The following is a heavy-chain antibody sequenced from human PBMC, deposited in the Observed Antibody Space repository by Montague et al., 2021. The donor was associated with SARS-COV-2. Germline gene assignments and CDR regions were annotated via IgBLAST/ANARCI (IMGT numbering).Heavy chain of an antibody. D-gene: IGHD3-22*01. CDR2: IYYTGNT. J-gene: IGHJ3*01. Sequence: SVTLSLTCTVSGGSITNNIDYWAWIRQPPGKGLEWIGSIYYTGNTYYNPSLKSRVTISVVTSKNHFTLKLSSVTAAETAVYYCARLKRYFDSSGSPSAFDFWGQGTKVTVSS. CDR1: GGSITNNIDY. CDR3: ARLKRYFDSSGSPSAFDF. V-gene: IGHV4-39*02.